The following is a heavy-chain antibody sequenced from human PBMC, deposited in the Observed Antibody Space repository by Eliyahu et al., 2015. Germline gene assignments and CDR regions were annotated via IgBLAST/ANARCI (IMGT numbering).Heavy chain of an antibody. J-gene: IGHJ3*01. Sequence: EVLLVESGGGLXMPGGSLXLXCVXSGXXXXNYSMNWVRQAPGKGLEGVSSISGASGYIYYADSVKGRLTVSRDNAKNTLYLQMNSLGAEDTALYYCARVRSPVTLGDGFDAWGQGTTVTVSS. D-gene: IGHD4-11*01. CDR3: ARVRSPVTLGDGFDA. CDR1: GXXXXNYS. CDR2: ISGASGYI. V-gene: IGHV3-21*06.